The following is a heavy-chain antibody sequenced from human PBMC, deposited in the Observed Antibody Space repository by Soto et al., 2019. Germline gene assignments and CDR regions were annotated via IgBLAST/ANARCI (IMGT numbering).Heavy chain of an antibody. CDR2: TYYRSKWYY. Sequence: SQTLSLTCAISGDSVSIKSAAWNWIRQSPSRGLEWLGRTYYRSKWYYDYAESVKSRITINSDTSKNQFSLQLNSVTPEDTAVYYCARDPGYSLDYWGQGILVTVSS. CDR3: ARDPGYSLDY. CDR1: GDSVSIKSAA. J-gene: IGHJ4*02. V-gene: IGHV6-1*01. D-gene: IGHD5-18*01.